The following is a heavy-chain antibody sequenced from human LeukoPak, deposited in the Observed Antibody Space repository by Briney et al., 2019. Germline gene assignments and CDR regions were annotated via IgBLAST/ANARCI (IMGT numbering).Heavy chain of an antibody. Sequence: GGSLRLSCAASGVSLTNRWMHWVRQAPGKGLVWVSRIRTDGHDTSYADSVKGRFTISRDNAKNTLYLQINSLRDEDTAVYYCARDLVAGSGSLDYWGQGTLVTVSS. V-gene: IGHV3-74*01. CDR3: ARDLVAGSGSLDY. D-gene: IGHD3-10*01. J-gene: IGHJ4*02. CDR2: IRTDGHDT. CDR1: GVSLTNRW.